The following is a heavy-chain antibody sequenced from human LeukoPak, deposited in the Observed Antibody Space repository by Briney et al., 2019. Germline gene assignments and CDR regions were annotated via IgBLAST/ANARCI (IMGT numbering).Heavy chain of an antibody. V-gene: IGHV4-34*01. J-gene: IGHJ6*03. CDR3: ARATRGYQTPRRSYYYMDV. D-gene: IGHD3-16*02. CDR1: GGSFSGHY. CDR2: INHSGST. Sequence: SETLSLTCAVYGGSFSGHYWSWIRQPPGKGLEWIGEINHSGSTNYNPSLKSRVTISVDTSKNQFSLKLSSVTAADTAVYYCARATRGYQTPRRSYYYMDVWGKGTTVTVSS.